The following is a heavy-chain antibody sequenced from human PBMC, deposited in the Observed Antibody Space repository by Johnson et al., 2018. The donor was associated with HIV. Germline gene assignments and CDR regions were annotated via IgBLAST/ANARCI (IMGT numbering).Heavy chain of an antibody. CDR3: VRSPNWALGDI. CDR2: ISWNSGSI. CDR1: GFTFDDYA. J-gene: IGHJ3*02. V-gene: IGHV3-9*01. D-gene: IGHD7-27*01. Sequence: VQLVESGGGVARPGGSLRLSCVGSGFTFDDYAMHWVRQAPGKGLEWFSGISWNSGSIGYADSVKGRFTISRDNSKNTLFLQMNSLTADDTAIYYCVRSPNWALGDIWGQGTMATVSS.